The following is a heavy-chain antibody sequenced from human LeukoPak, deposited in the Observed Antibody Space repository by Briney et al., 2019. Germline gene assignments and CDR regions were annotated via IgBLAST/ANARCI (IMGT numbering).Heavy chain of an antibody. J-gene: IGHJ4*02. D-gene: IGHD1-1*01. CDR2: IIPILGIA. CDR3: ASFRTGTTYWKFDY. V-gene: IGHV1-69*02. CDR1: GGSFSSYT. Sequence: SVKVSCKASGGSFSSYTISWVRQAPGQGLEWMGRIIPILGIANYAQKFQGRVTITADKSTSTAYMELSSLRSEDTAVYYCASFRTGTTYWKFDYWGQGTLVTVSS.